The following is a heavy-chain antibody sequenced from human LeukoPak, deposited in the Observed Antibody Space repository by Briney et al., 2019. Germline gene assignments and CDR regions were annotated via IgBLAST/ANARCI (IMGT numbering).Heavy chain of an antibody. J-gene: IGHJ6*03. CDR2: IYYSGST. CDR1: GASISTNSYY. V-gene: IGHV4-39*07. Sequence: SETLSLTCTVSGASISTNSYYWGWIRQPPGKGLEWIGSIYYSGSTYYNPSLKSRVTISIDTSKNQFSLRLRSVTAADTAVYYCARVRYTRNYYYYHYMDVWGKGTTVTISS. CDR3: ARVRYTRNYYYYHYMDV. D-gene: IGHD3-9*01.